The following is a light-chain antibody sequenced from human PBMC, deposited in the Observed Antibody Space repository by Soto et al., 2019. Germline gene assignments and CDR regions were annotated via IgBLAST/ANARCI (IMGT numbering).Light chain of an antibody. CDR1: SSNIGAGYD. CDR2: GNS. CDR3: QPYDSSLSGSVV. V-gene: IGLV1-40*01. Sequence: QSVLTQPPSVSGAPGQRVTISCTGSSSNIGAGYDVHWYQQPRGTAPKLLIYGNSSRPSGVPDRSSGSKSGTSAALAITGLQAEDEADYYCQPYDSSLSGSVVFGGGTKLTVL. J-gene: IGLJ2*01.